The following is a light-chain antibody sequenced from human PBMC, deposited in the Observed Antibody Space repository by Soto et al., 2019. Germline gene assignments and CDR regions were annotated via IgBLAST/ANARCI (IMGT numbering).Light chain of an antibody. V-gene: IGKV3D-7*01. CDR3: QQYNNWPIT. J-gene: IGKJ5*01. Sequence: PGERVTLSCRASQSVSSSYLTWYQQKPGQAPRLLIYGASTRATGIPARFSGSGSGTDFTLTISSLQPEDFAVYSCQQYNNWPITFGQGTRLEIK. CDR2: GAS. CDR1: QSVSSSY.